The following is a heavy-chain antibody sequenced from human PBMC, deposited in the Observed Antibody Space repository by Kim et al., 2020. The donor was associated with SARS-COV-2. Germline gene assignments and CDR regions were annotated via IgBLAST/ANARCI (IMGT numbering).Heavy chain of an antibody. CDR1: GGSISSSSYY. CDR3: ARLSYSSGYYDSYYYGMDV. D-gene: IGHD3-22*01. J-gene: IGHJ6*02. Sequence: SETLSLTCTVSGGSISSSSYYWGWIRQPPGKGLEWIGSIYYSGSTYYNPSLKSRVTISVDTSKNQFSLKLSSVTAADTAVYYCARLSYSSGYYDSYYYGMDVWGQGTTVTVSS. CDR2: IYYSGST. V-gene: IGHV4-39*01.